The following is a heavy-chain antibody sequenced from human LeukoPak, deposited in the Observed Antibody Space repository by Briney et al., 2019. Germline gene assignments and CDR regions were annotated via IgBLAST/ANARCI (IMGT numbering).Heavy chain of an antibody. CDR3: ARRNGQDIVATFRRRYYFDY. D-gene: IGHD5-12*01. CDR2: INHSGST. Sequence: SETLSLTCAVYGGSFSGYYWSWIRQPPGKGLEWIGEINHSGSTNHNPSLKSRVTISINTSKNQFSLKLSSVTAADTAVYYCARRNGQDIVATFRRRYYFDYWGQGTLVTVSS. V-gene: IGHV4-34*01. J-gene: IGHJ4*02. CDR1: GGSFSGYY.